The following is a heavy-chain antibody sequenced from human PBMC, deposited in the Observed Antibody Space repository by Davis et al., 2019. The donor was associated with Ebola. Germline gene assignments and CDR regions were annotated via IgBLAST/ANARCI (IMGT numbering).Heavy chain of an antibody. J-gene: IGHJ4*02. V-gene: IGHV3-21*01. D-gene: IGHD3-3*01. CDR3: ARVHVLRFLEWSNFDY. CDR2: ISSSSSYI. CDR1: GFTFSSYW. Sequence: PGGSLRLSCAASGFTFSSYWMSWVRQAPGKGLEWVSSISSSSSYIYYADSVKGRFTISRDNAKNSLYLQMNSLRAEDTAVYYCARVHVLRFLEWSNFDYWGQGTLVTVSS.